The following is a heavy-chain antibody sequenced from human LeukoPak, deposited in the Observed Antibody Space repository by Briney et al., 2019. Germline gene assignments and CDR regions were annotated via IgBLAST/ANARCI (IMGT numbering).Heavy chain of an antibody. CDR3: AKGDSSSYALGAFDI. CDR1: GFTFDDYA. Sequence: GGSLRLSCAASGFTFDDYAMHWVRQAPGKGLEWVSGISWNSGSIGYADSVKGRFTISRDNAKNSLYLQMNSLRAEDMALYYCAKGDSSSYALGAFDIWGQGTMVTVSS. D-gene: IGHD6-6*01. CDR2: ISWNSGSI. J-gene: IGHJ3*02. V-gene: IGHV3-9*03.